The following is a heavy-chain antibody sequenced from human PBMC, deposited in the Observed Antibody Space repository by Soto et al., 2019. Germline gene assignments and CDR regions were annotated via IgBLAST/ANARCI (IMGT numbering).Heavy chain of an antibody. CDR1: GGSISSSSYY. J-gene: IGHJ6*02. Sequence: PSETLSLTCTVSGGSISSSSYYWGWIRQPPGKGLEWIGSIYYSGSTYYNPSLKSRVTISVDTSKNQFSLKLSSVTAADTAVYYCARGPDFTDPTGYYGMDVWGQGTTVTVSS. V-gene: IGHV4-39*07. D-gene: IGHD3-3*01. CDR2: IYYSGST. CDR3: ARGPDFTDPTGYYGMDV.